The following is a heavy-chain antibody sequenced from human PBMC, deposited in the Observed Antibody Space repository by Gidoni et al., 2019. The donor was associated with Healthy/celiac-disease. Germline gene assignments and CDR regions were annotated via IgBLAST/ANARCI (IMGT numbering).Heavy chain of an antibody. CDR2: IRSKANSYAT. Sequence: EVQLVESGGGLVQPGGSLKLSCAASGFTFSASAMHWVRQASGKGLEWVGRIRSKANSYATAYAASVKGRFTISRDDSKNTAYLQMNSLKTEDTAVYYCTSRDFGIAAAGVPDYWGQGTLVTVSS. J-gene: IGHJ4*02. V-gene: IGHV3-73*02. CDR1: GFTFSASA. CDR3: TSRDFGIAAAGVPDY. D-gene: IGHD6-13*01.